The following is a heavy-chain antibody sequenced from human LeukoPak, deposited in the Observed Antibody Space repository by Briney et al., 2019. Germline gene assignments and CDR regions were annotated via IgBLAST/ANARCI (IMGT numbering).Heavy chain of an antibody. CDR2: INEDGSTT. Sequence: PGGSLGLSCAASGFTFRSYWMGWVRQTPGKGLVWLANINEDGSTTYYVDSVKGRFTISRNNADNSLYLQMNSLRAEDTAVYYCARDATRGGDFDSWGQGTLVTVSS. CDR3: ARDATRGGDFDS. CDR1: GFTFRSYW. D-gene: IGHD2-15*01. J-gene: IGHJ4*02. V-gene: IGHV3-7*01.